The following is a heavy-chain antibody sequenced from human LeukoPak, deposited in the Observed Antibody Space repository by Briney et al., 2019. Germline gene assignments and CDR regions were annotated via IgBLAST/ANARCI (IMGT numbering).Heavy chain of an antibody. Sequence: GGSLRLSCAASGFTFSNYAMSWVRRAPGKGLEWVSTISGSGVSTYYADSVKGRFTISRDNSKNTPYLQMNSLSAEDTAVYYCAKEEEMARILYYFDYWGQGTLVTVSS. CDR3: AKEEEMARILYYFDY. V-gene: IGHV3-23*01. CDR1: GFTFSNYA. CDR2: ISGSGVST. D-gene: IGHD5-24*01. J-gene: IGHJ4*02.